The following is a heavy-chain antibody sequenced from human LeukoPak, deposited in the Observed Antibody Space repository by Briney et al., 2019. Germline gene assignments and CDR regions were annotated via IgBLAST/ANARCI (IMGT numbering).Heavy chain of an antibody. J-gene: IGHJ3*02. Sequence: GGSLRLSCAASGFTFSSYSMNWVRQAPGKGLEWVSSISSSSSYIYYADSVKGRFTISRDNAKNSLYLQMNSLRAEDTAVYYCARGGAVIGDAFDIWGQGTMVTVSS. CDR1: GFTFSSYS. D-gene: IGHD3-22*01. V-gene: IGHV3-21*01. CDR2: ISSSSSYI. CDR3: ARGGAVIGDAFDI.